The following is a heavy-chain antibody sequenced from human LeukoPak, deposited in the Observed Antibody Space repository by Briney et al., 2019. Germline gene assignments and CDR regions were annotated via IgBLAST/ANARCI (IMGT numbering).Heavy chain of an antibody. V-gene: IGHV3-30*18. J-gene: IGHJ6*02. Sequence: GGSLRLSCEVSGVTFSSYGMHWVRQAPGKGLEWVAVISYDGTKEYYADSVTGRFTISRDNSESTLYLQMNSLRPEDTAIYYCAKVVNLRYSYFYGLDVWGHGTTVTVSS. CDR1: GVTFSSYG. CDR2: ISYDGTKE. CDR3: AKVVNLRYSYFYGLDV. D-gene: IGHD2-21*01.